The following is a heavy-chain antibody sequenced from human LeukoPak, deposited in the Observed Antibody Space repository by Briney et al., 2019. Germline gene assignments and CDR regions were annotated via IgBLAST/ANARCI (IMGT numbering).Heavy chain of an antibody. D-gene: IGHD6-13*01. CDR2: IYYSGST. CDR3: ARGTPGQLVRRRYFDY. J-gene: IGHJ4*02. CDR1: GGSISSGGYY. Sequence: SETLSLTCTVSGGSISSGGYYWSWIRQHPGKGLEWIGYIYYSGSTYYNPPLKSRVTISVDTSKNQFSLKLSSVTAAVTAVYYCARGTPGQLVRRRYFDYWGQGTLVTVSS. V-gene: IGHV4-31*03.